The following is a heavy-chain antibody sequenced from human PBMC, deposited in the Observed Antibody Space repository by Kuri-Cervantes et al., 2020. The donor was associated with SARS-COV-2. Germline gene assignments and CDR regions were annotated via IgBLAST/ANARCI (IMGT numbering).Heavy chain of an antibody. V-gene: IGHV3-7*01. D-gene: IGHD5-24*01. CDR3: ARARMAGPFDY. Sequence: GGSLRLSCAASGFTFNSCWMTWVRQAPGKGLEWVANIKHDGSDKFYVDSVKGRFTISRDNAKNSLYLQMNSLRAEDTAVYYCARARMAGPFDYWGQGTLVTVSS. J-gene: IGHJ4*02. CDR2: IKHDGSDK. CDR1: GFTFNSCW.